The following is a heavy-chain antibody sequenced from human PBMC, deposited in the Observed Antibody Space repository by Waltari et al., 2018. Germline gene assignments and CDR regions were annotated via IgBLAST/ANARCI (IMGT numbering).Heavy chain of an antibody. CDR1: GYIFTDYH. Sequence: QVQLVQSGTEVKKPGASVKVSCQASGYIFTDYHLHWVRQTPGQGLEWLGWINPKNGDTSYAHNFLGRVTMTRDTSINTVYMDLSGLRSDDTAVFYCARDPGPIVGAPDYWGQGTLVTVSS. J-gene: IGHJ4*02. CDR3: ARDPGPIVGAPDY. V-gene: IGHV1-2*02. CDR2: INPKNGDT. D-gene: IGHD1-26*01.